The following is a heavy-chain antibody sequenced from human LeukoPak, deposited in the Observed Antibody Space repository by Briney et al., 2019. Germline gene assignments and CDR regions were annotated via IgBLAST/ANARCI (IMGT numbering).Heavy chain of an antibody. CDR3: AKDHAESSGWTIYYYYYMDV. Sequence: PGGSLRLSCAASGFTFSSYGMHWVRQAPGKGLEWVAFIRYDGSNKYCADSVKGRFTISRDNSKNTLYLQMNSLRAEDTAVYYCAKDHAESSGWTIYYYYYMDVWGIGTTVTVSS. V-gene: IGHV3-30*02. CDR2: IRYDGSNK. CDR1: GFTFSSYG. J-gene: IGHJ6*03. D-gene: IGHD6-19*01.